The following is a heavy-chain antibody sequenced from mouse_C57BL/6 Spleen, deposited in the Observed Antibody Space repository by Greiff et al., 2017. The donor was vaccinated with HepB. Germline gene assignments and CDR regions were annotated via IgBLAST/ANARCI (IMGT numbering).Heavy chain of an antibody. CDR1: GYSITSDY. D-gene: IGHD1-1*01. J-gene: IGHJ4*01. V-gene: IGHV3-8*01. CDR3: ARGHYGSSPAMDY. CDR2: ISYSGST. Sequence: VQLQQSGPGLAKPSQTLSLTCSVTGYSITSDYWNWIRKFPGNKLEYMGYISYSGSTYYNPSLKSRISITRDTSTNQYYLQLNSVTTEDTATYYCARGHYGSSPAMDYWGQGTSVTVSS.